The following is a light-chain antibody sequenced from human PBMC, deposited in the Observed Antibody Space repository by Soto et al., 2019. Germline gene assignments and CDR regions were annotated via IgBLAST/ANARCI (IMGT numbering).Light chain of an antibody. CDR3: QQYDSSPKK. V-gene: IGKV3-20*01. CDR1: QSVNIY. J-gene: IGKJ1*01. Sequence: IVLTHSPATLSLSPWERATLSCRASQSVNIYLAWYQQKPGQAPRLLIYGASSRATGIPDRFSGSGSGTDFTLTISRLEPEDFAVYYCQQYDSSPKKFGQGTKVDIK. CDR2: GAS.